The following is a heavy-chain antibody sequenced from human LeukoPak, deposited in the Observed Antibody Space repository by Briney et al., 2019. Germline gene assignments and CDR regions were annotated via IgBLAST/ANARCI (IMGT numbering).Heavy chain of an antibody. V-gene: IGHV3-21*01. CDR2: ISSSSSYI. J-gene: IGHJ4*02. CDR3: ARDKAAAGSFLDY. CDR1: GFTFSSYS. Sequence: PGGSLRLSCAASGFTFSSYSMNWVRQAPGKGLEWVSSISSSSSYIYYADSVKGRFTISRDNAKNSLYLQMNSLRAEDTAVYYCARDKAAAGSFLDYWGQGTLVTVSS. D-gene: IGHD6-13*01.